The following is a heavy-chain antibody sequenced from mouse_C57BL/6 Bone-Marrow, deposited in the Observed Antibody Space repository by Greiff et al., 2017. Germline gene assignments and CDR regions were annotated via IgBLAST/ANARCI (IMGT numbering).Heavy chain of an antibody. CDR3: TRMTTVVGGWAY. V-gene: IGHV5-9-1*02. CDR2: ISSGGDYI. CDR1: GFTFSSYA. Sequence: EVMLVESGEGLVKPGGSLKLSCAASGFTFSSYAMSWVRQTPEKRLEWVAYISSGGDYIYYADTVKGRFTISRDNARNTLYLQMSSLKSEDTAMYYCTRMTTVVGGWAYWGQGTLVTVSA. D-gene: IGHD1-1*01. J-gene: IGHJ3*01.